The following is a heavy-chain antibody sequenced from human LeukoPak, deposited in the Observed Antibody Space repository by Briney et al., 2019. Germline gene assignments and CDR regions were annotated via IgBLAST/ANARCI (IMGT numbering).Heavy chain of an antibody. CDR3: ARDRAITAAGMRGVFDY. D-gene: IGHD6-13*01. CDR1: GFTVSSNY. CDR2: IYSGGST. Sequence: GGSLRLSCAASGFTVSSNYMSWVRQAPGKGLEWVSVIYSGGSTYYADSVKGRFTISRDNSKNTLYLQMNRLRAEDTAVYYYARDRAITAAGMRGVFDYWGQGTLVTVSS. J-gene: IGHJ4*02. V-gene: IGHV3-53*01.